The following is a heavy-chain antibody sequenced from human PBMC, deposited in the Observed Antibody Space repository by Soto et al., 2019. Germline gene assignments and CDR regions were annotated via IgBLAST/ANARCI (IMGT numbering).Heavy chain of an antibody. CDR2: IYYTGST. D-gene: IGHD5-18*01. CDR3: ARGPGYRTIFDY. V-gene: IGHV4-39*02. J-gene: IGHJ4*02. CDR1: GGSISSSSYY. Sequence: SDTLSLTCTVSGGSISSSSYYWGWIRQPPGKGLEWIGSIYYTGSTYYTPALKSRVTISVDTSKNHFSLKLSSVTAADTAVYYCARGPGYRTIFDYWGQGTLVTVSS.